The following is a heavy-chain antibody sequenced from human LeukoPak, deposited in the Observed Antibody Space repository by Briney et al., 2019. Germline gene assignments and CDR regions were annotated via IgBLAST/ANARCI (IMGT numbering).Heavy chain of an antibody. Sequence: SETLSLTCTVSGGSISSSSYYWGWIRQPPGKGLEWIGSIYYSGSTYCNPSLKSRVTISVDTSKNQFSLKLSSVTAADTAVYYCARDLDGDYRFDYWGQGTLVTVSS. J-gene: IGHJ4*02. V-gene: IGHV4-39*07. D-gene: IGHD4-17*01. CDR2: IYYSGST. CDR3: ARDLDGDYRFDY. CDR1: GGSISSSSYY.